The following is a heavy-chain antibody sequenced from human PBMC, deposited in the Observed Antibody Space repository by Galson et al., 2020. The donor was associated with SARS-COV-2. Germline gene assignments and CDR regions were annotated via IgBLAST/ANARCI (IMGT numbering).Heavy chain of an antibody. V-gene: IGHV3-49*03. CDR2: IRGKAYGGTT. CDR3: TRGRFLEWFGVDY. D-gene: IGHD3-3*01. CDR1: GFTFGDSA. Sequence: GGSLRPSCTASGFTFGDSALNWLRQAPGKGLEWVGFIRGKAYGGTTEYAASVRGRFTISRDDSKSIAYLQMNSLKTEDTAVYYCTRGRFLEWFGVDYWGQGTLGTVSS. J-gene: IGHJ4*02.